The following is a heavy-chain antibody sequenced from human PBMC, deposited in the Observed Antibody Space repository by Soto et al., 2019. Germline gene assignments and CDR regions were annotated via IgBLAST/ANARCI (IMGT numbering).Heavy chain of an antibody. Sequence: EVQLVESGGGLVQPGGSLRLSCAASGFIFSDYWIHWVRQAPGKGLVWVSRIKSDEITTNYADSVWGRLTISRDNAKNTVYRQMNSLRAEDKAVYYCARGARNYYYFDYWGQGTLVTVSS. CDR2: IKSDEITT. D-gene: IGHD3-10*01. J-gene: IGHJ4*02. CDR1: GFIFSDYW. CDR3: ARGARNYYYFDY. V-gene: IGHV3-74*01.